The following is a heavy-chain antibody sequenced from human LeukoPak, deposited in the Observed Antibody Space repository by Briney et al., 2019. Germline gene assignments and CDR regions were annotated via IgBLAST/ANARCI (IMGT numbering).Heavy chain of an antibody. CDR1: GYTFSNYG. CDR3: ARVPSYSGQDHGGDY. Sequence: GASVKVSCKASGYTFSNYGIKWVRQAPGQGLEWMGWLNTHSGGTNYAQNFQGRVTMTRDTSISTAYLELSRLTSDDTAMYYCARVPSYSGQDHGGDYWGQGTLVTVSS. CDR2: LNTHSGGT. D-gene: IGHD5-12*01. J-gene: IGHJ4*02. V-gene: IGHV1-2*02.